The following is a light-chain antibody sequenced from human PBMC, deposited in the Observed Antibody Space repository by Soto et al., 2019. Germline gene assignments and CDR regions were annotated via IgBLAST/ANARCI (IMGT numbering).Light chain of an antibody. CDR3: QQFHSFPIT. V-gene: IGKV1-5*01. CDR2: DAS. CDR1: QSINIW. Sequence: DIQMTQSPSTLSASAGARVTITCRASQSINIWLAWYQQKPGKAPKLLTYDASTLESGVPSRFGGSGSGTEFTLTIGSLQAYDFATYYWQQFHSFPITFGQGTRLEIK. J-gene: IGKJ5*01.